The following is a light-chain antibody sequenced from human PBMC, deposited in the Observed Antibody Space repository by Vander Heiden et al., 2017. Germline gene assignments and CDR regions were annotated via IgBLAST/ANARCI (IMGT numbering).Light chain of an antibody. CDR2: DVS. CDR3: SSYTSSSTDV. Sequence: QSALTQPASVSGSPGQLTTISCTGTSSDVGGYNYVSWYQQHPGKAPKLMIYDVSNRPSGVSNRFSGSKSGNTASLTISGLQAEDEADYYCSSYTSSSTDVFGTGTKVTVL. CDR1: SSDVGGYNY. J-gene: IGLJ1*01. V-gene: IGLV2-14*01.